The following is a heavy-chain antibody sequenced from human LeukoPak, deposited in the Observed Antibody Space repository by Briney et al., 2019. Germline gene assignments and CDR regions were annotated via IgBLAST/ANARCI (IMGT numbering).Heavy chain of an antibody. Sequence: GGSLRLSCAASGFTFSSYAMSWVRQAPGKGLEWVSAISGSGGSTYYADSVKGRFTISRDNSKNTLYLQMNSLRAEDTAVYYCAKKRISSSSFGYFDYWGQGTLVTVSS. D-gene: IGHD6-6*01. V-gene: IGHV3-23*01. J-gene: IGHJ4*02. CDR2: ISGSGGST. CDR3: AKKRISSSSFGYFDY. CDR1: GFTFSSYA.